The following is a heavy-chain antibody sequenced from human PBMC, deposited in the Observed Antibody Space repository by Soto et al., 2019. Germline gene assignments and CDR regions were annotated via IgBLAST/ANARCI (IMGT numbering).Heavy chain of an antibody. D-gene: IGHD1-26*01. CDR3: TRVGGSVSGMDV. CDR1: GFTFSIYW. V-gene: IGHV3-74*01. CDR2: IDNAGSSA. J-gene: IGHJ6*02. Sequence: EVQLVESGGGLVQPGGSLRLSCAASGFTFSIYWMHWVRQAPGKGPVWVSRIDNAGSSARYADSVKGRFTISRDNAKNTVDLQSTSLSAEDTAVYYCTRVGGSVSGMDVWGQGTTVTVSS.